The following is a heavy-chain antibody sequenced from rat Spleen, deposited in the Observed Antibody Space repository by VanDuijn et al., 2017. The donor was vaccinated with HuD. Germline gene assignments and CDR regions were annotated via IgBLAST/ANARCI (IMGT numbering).Heavy chain of an antibody. CDR1: GFTFGDYG. J-gene: IGHJ2*01. CDR3: ATVGPDWEFGY. Sequence: EVQLVESDGGLVQPGRSLKLSCAASGFTFGDYGMAWIRQAPKKGLEWVAYISYDGETTYYRNSVTGRFTISRDNAKSTLYLQMDSLRSEDTATYYCATVGPDWEFGYWGQGVMVTVSS. D-gene: IGHD5-1*01. CDR2: ISYDGETT. V-gene: IGHV5-20*01.